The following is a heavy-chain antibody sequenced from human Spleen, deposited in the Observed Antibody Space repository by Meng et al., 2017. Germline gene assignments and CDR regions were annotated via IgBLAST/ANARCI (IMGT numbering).Heavy chain of an antibody. Sequence: GSLRLSCAVSGYSISSGYYWGWIRQPPGKGLEWIGSIYHSGSTYYNPSLKSRVTISVDTSKNQFSLKLSSVTAADTAVYYCASSLGELSPYWGQGTLVTVSS. J-gene: IGHJ4*02. CDR1: GYSISSGYY. CDR3: ASSLGELSPY. CDR2: IYHSGST. V-gene: IGHV4-38-2*01. D-gene: IGHD3-16*02.